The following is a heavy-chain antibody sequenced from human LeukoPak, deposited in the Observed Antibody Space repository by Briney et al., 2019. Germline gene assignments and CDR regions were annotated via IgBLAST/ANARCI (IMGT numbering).Heavy chain of an antibody. Sequence: SETLSLTCAVSGGSISSSNWWSWVRQPPGKGLEWIGEIYHSGSTNYNPSLRSRVTISVDKSKNQFSLKLSSVTAADTAVYYCASFILTGSINWFDPWGQGTLVTVSS. D-gene: IGHD3-9*01. CDR1: GGSISSSNW. J-gene: IGHJ5*02. CDR3: ASFILTGSINWFDP. V-gene: IGHV4-4*02. CDR2: IYHSGST.